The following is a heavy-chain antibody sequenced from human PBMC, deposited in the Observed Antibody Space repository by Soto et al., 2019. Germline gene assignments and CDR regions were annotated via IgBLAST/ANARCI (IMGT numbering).Heavy chain of an antibody. Sequence: QVQLVQSGAEVKTPGSSVMVSCKASGATFSSYTISWVRQAPGQGLECMGRIIPILGIANYAQKFQGRVTITADKSTSTAYMELSSLRSEDTAVYYCAREGLDILTGRQFDPWGQGTLVTVSS. V-gene: IGHV1-69*08. CDR2: IIPILGIA. J-gene: IGHJ5*02. D-gene: IGHD3-9*01. CDR1: GATFSSYT. CDR3: AREGLDILTGRQFDP.